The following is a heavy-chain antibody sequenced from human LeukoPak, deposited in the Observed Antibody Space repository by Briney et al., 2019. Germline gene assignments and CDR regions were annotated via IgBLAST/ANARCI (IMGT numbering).Heavy chain of an antibody. Sequence: GGSLRLSCAASGLTFSSYNMHWVRQAPGKGLEWVAVISYDGNRKYYADSVKGRFTISRDNSKNTLYLQMNGLRADDTAVYYCAKGYDYRSGAGSFDYWGQGTLVTVSS. CDR3: AKGYDYRSGAGSFDY. CDR2: ISYDGNRK. J-gene: IGHJ4*02. V-gene: IGHV3-30*18. CDR1: GLTFSSYN. D-gene: IGHD3-10*01.